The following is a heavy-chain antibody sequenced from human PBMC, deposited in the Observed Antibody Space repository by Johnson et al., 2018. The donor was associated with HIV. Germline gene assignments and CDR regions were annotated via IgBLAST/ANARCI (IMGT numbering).Heavy chain of an antibody. CDR2: IKQDGSEK. D-gene: IGHD1-26*01. Sequence: AQLVESGGGVVQPGRSLRLSCAASGFTFSSYWMSWVRQAPGKGLEWVANIKQDGSEKYYVDSVKGRFTISRDNAKNSLYLQMNSLRADDTAVYYCARDKWEPNVFDIWGQGTMVTVS. V-gene: IGHV3-7*03. CDR3: ARDKWEPNVFDI. J-gene: IGHJ3*02. CDR1: GFTFSSYW.